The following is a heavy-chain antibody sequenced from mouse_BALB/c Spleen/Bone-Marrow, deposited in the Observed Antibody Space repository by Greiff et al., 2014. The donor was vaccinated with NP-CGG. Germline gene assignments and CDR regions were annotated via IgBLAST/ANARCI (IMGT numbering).Heavy chain of an antibody. CDR1: GYTFTNYW. J-gene: IGHJ4*01. CDR2: INPSTGNT. CDR3: ARGNYEAMDY. V-gene: IGHV1-7*01. Sequence: QVQLKQSGAELAKPGASVKMSCKASGYTFTNYWMHWVKQRPGQGLEWIGYINPSTGNTEYNQKFKDKATLTADQSSNTAFMQLSSLTSEDSAVYFCARGNYEAMDYWGQGTSVTVSS. D-gene: IGHD2-1*01.